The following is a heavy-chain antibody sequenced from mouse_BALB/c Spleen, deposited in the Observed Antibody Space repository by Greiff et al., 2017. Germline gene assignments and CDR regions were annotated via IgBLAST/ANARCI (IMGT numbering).Heavy chain of an antibody. CDR1: GYSITSGYY. CDR2: ISYDGSN. V-gene: IGHV3-6*02. Sequence: EVQVVESGPGLVKPSQSLSLTCSVTGYSITSGYYWNWIRQFPGNKLEWMGYISYDGSNNYNPSLKNRISITRDTSKNQFFLKLNSVTTEDTATYYCARGQEFAYWGQGTLVTVSA. CDR3: ARGQEFAY. D-gene: IGHD3-2*01. J-gene: IGHJ3*01.